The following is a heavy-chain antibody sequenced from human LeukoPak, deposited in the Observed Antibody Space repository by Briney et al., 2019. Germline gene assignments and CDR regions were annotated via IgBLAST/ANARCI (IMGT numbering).Heavy chain of an antibody. CDR3: ASRHRITMVRGDNWCDP. D-gene: IGHD3-10*01. CDR2: INHSGST. J-gene: IGHJ5*02. CDR1: GGSFSGYY. V-gene: IGHV4-34*01. Sequence: PETLSLTCTVYGGSFSGYYWSWIRQPPGTGLEWIGEINHSGSTNYNPSLKSRVTISVDTSKNQSALKLSSVTAADTAVYYCASRHRITMVRGDNWCDPWGQGTLVTVSS.